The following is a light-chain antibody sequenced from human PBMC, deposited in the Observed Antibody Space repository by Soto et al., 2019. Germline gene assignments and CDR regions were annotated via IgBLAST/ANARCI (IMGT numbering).Light chain of an antibody. J-gene: IGKJ1*01. Sequence: DIQMTQSPSTLSASVGDRVTIXXXXXXXXXXXLAWFQQKPGKAPTLLIYKASGLESGVPSRFXXXGXGTXXXXTIXXLXXDDFSTYYCQQYNSYPWTFGQGTKVEIK. CDR1: XXXXXX. CDR3: QQYNSYPWT. V-gene: IGKV1-5*03. CDR2: KAS.